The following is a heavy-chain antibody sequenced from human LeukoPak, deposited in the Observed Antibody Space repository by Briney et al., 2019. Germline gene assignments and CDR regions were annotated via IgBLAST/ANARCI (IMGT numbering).Heavy chain of an antibody. J-gene: IGHJ3*02. CDR2: VHQSGTA. Sequence: PSETLSLTCTVSTGSISNYFWSWIRQPPGKGQEWIGYVHQSGTANYNPSLMSRGNISIDTSENRLSRKRSAVTAADTALYYGASLGGYYESSSYSQLDAFDIWGQGTMVTVSS. V-gene: IGHV4-59*01. D-gene: IGHD3-22*01. CDR1: TGSISNYF. CDR3: ASLGGYYESSSYSQLDAFDI.